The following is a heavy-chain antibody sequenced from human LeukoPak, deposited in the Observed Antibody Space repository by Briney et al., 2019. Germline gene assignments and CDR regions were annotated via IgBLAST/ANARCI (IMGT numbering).Heavy chain of an antibody. CDR2: IAHHGNNK. D-gene: IGHD2-8*02. J-gene: IGHJ4*02. V-gene: IGHV3-30*02. Sequence: PGGSLGLSCGASGFTFSSSAMHWVRQGPGKGLEWVAYIAHHGNNKYYADSVKGRFTISRDNPKGSLYLQMISLRADDTAVYYCAKDGSWSCTDWGQGTLVRVSS. CDR3: AKDGSWSCTD. CDR1: GFTFSSSA.